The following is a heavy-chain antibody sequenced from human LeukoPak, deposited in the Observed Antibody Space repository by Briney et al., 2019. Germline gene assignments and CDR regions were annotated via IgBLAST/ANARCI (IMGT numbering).Heavy chain of an antibody. CDR3: AREFYDYVWGSYRFDY. V-gene: IGHV4-4*07. J-gene: IGHJ4*02. D-gene: IGHD3-16*02. CDR1: GGSMKNYY. Sequence: SETLSLTCTVSGGSMKNYYWSWIRQPAGKELEWIGRMYTSGSTNDNPSLKSRVDMSIDMSKNQFSLQITSVTAADTAVYYCAREFYDYVWGSYRFDYWGQGILVTVSS. CDR2: MYTSGST.